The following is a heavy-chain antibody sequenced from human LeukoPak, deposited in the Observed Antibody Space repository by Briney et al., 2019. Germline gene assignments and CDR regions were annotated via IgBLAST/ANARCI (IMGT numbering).Heavy chain of an antibody. Sequence: GASVKVSCKASGGTSISYAISWVRQAPGQGLEWMGGIIPIFGTANYAQKFQGRVTITADESTSTAYMELSSLRSEDTAVYYCARSVGLSPLWFGGHYFDYWGQGTLVTVSS. CDR1: GGTSISYA. J-gene: IGHJ4*02. CDR3: ARSVGLSPLWFGGHYFDY. CDR2: IIPIFGTA. D-gene: IGHD3-10*01. V-gene: IGHV1-69*13.